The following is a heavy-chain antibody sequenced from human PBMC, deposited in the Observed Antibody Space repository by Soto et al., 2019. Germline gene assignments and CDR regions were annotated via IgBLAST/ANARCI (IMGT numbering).Heavy chain of an antibody. V-gene: IGHV3-48*02. CDR3: ARGGYSYGYYYYYGMDV. CDR2: ISSSSSTI. Sequence: PGGSLRLSCAASGFTFSSYSMNWVRQAPGKGLEWVSYISSSSSTIYYADSVKGRFTISRDNAKNSLYLQMNSLRDEDTAVYYCARGGYSYGYYYYYGMDVWGQGTTVTVSS. D-gene: IGHD5-18*01. J-gene: IGHJ6*02. CDR1: GFTFSSYS.